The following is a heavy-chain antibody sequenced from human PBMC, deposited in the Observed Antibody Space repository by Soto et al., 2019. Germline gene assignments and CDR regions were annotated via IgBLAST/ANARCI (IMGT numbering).Heavy chain of an antibody. J-gene: IGHJ6*02. CDR2: ISNTGINK. V-gene: IGHV3-30*18. D-gene: IGHD6-6*01. Sequence: QVQLVESGGGVVQPGRSLRLSCAASGFTFRTYGMHWVRQAPGKGLEWLAVISNTGINKYYADSVKGRFTISRDNSRDTLILQMNSLRGEDTAIYYFAKVIRADSTSSNFYYYSGLDVWGQGTTVTVSS. CDR1: GFTFRTYG. CDR3: AKVIRADSTSSNFYYYSGLDV.